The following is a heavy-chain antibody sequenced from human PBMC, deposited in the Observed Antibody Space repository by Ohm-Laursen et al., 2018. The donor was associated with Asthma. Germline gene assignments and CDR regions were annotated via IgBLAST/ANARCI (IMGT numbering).Heavy chain of an antibody. Sequence: SDTLSLTCTVSGGSISSSSYYWGWIRQPPGKGLEWIGSIYYSGSTYYNPSLKSRVTISVDTSKNQFSLKLSSVTAADTAVYYCARERSGLFDPWGQGTLVTVSS. CDR3: ARERSGLFDP. CDR2: IYYSGST. J-gene: IGHJ5*02. D-gene: IGHD6-25*01. V-gene: IGHV4-39*07. CDR1: GGSISSSSYY.